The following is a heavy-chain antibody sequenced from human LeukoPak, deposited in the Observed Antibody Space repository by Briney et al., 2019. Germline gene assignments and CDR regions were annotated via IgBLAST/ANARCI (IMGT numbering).Heavy chain of an antibody. Sequence: EASVKVSCKASGYTFTSYYMHWVRQAPGQGLEWMGIINPSGGSTSYAQKFQGRVTMTRDTSTSTVYMELSSLRSEDTAVYYCARAFPYDILTGSPDYWGQGTLVTVSS. V-gene: IGHV1-46*01. D-gene: IGHD3-9*01. CDR3: ARAFPYDILTGSPDY. CDR1: GYTFTSYY. J-gene: IGHJ4*02. CDR2: INPSGGST.